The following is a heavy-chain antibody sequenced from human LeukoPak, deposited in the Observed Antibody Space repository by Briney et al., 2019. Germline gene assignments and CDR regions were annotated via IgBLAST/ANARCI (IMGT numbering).Heavy chain of an antibody. J-gene: IGHJ4*02. V-gene: IGHV3-23*01. CDR2: ISGSGGGT. D-gene: IGHD1-26*01. Sequence: PGGSLRLSCAASGFTFSSYAMSWVRQAPGKGLEWVSAISGSGGGTYYADSVKGRFTISRDNSKNTLYLQMNSLRAEDTAVYYCARDPTYYLRYGYFDSWGQGTLVTVSS. CDR1: GFTFSSYA. CDR3: ARDPTYYLRYGYFDS.